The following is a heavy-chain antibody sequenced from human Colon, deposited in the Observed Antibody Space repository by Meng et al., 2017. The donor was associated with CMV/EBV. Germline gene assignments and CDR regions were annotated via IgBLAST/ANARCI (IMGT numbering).Heavy chain of an antibody. V-gene: IGHV3-53*01. Sequence: GESLKIPCAASGFTVSSNYMSWVRQAPGKGLEWVSVIYSGGSTYYADSVKGRFTISRDNSKNTLYLQMNSLRAEDTAVYYCAREVRYFDWFPGMDVWGQGTTVTVSS. CDR1: GFTVSSNY. CDR2: IYSGGST. CDR3: AREVRYFDWFPGMDV. J-gene: IGHJ6*02. D-gene: IGHD3-9*01.